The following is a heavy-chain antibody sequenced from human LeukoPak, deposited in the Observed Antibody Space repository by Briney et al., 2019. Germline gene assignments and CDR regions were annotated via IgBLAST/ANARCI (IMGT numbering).Heavy chain of an antibody. Sequence: GRSLRRSCAASGFTFSSYGMHWVRQAPGKGLEWVAVISYDGGNKYYADSVKGRFTISRDNSKNTLYLQMNSLRAEDTAVYYCAIGLLIDPWGQGTLVTVSS. CDR2: ISYDGGNK. CDR3: AIGLLIDP. V-gene: IGHV3-30*03. J-gene: IGHJ5*02. D-gene: IGHD2-15*01. CDR1: GFTFSSYG.